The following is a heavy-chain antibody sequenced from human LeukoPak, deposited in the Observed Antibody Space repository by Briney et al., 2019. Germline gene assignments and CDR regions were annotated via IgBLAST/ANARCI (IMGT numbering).Heavy chain of an antibody. CDR1: GYTFTSYG. CDR2: ISAYNGNT. D-gene: IGHD3-3*01. CDR3: ARNYLREQYYDFWSGYYLY. J-gene: IGHJ4*02. V-gene: IGHV1-18*01. Sequence: GASVKVSCKASGYTFTSYGISWVRQAPGQGLEWMGWISAYNGNTNYAQKLQGRVTMTTDTSTSTAYMELRSLRSDDTAVYYCARNYLREQYYDFWSGYYLYWGQGTLVTVSS.